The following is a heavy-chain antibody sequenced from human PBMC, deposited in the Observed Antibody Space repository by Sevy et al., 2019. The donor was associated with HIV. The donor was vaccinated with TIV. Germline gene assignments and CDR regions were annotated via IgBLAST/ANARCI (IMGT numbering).Heavy chain of an antibody. CDR3: ARRNDFDI. Sequence: SETLSLTCTVSGGSINSDHWNWIRQPPGKGLEWIGYVYYIGDTNYNPSLKNRVTISVDRTKNQFSLKLTSVTAADTAVYYCARRNDFDIWGQGTMVTVSS. CDR2: VYYIGDT. J-gene: IGHJ3*02. CDR1: GGSINSDH. V-gene: IGHV4-59*08.